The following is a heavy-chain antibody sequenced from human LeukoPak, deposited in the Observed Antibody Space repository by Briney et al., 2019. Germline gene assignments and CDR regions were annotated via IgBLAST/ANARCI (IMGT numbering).Heavy chain of an antibody. CDR1: GFTFSSHA. CDR2: ISGSGGST. V-gene: IGHV3-23*01. J-gene: IGHJ4*02. Sequence: PGGSLRLSCAASGFTFSSHAMIWVRQAPGKGLEWVSAISGSGGSTSYADSVKGRFTISRDNSKNTLYLQMNSLRAEDTAVYYCAKNHSIAVRPIDYWGQGTLVTVSS. D-gene: IGHD6-6*01. CDR3: AKNHSIAVRPIDY.